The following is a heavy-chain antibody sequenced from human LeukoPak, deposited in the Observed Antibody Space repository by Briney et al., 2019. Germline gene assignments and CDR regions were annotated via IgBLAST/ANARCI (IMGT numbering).Heavy chain of an antibody. CDR1: GSSLHDLP. V-gene: IGHV1-24*01. Sequence: ASAKVSCKLSGSSLHDLPIQWVRQAGPKGLEWMAGFDPENAEIVYAQKFQGRVTMTEDTSTDTAYLELTSLTSDDTALYYCATRGSDFWSGFDHWGQGTQVTVSS. J-gene: IGHJ4*02. CDR2: FDPENAEI. D-gene: IGHD3-3*01. CDR3: ATRGSDFWSGFDH.